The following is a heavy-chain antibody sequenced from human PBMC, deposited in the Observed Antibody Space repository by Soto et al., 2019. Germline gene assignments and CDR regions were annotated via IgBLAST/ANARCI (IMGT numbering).Heavy chain of an antibody. CDR1: RFSSSSYA. CDR2: ISSGGTYQ. V-gene: IGHV3-30-3*01. J-gene: IGHJ4*02. D-gene: IGHD3-10*01. CDR3: AREWNYSFDY. Sequence: GGSLRLSCVASRFSSSSYAMHWIRQSPGRGLEWMAVISSGGTYQSYADSVRGRFTISRDNSNNTLYAQIDNLTTADTGVFYCAREWNYSFDYWSQGTLVTVSS.